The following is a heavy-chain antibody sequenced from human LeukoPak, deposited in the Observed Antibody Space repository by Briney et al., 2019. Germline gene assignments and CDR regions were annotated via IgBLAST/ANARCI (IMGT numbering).Heavy chain of an antibody. CDR2: IWYDGSIQ. J-gene: IGHJ4*02. CDR3: ARAGYCSGGSCYGSDY. Sequence: GGSLRLSCAASGFTFSTNSMNWVRQAPGKGLEWVAAIWYDGSIQYYADSVKGRFTISRDNSKNTLYLQMDSLRAEDTAVYYCARAGYCSGGSCYGSDYWGQGTLVSVSS. CDR1: GFTFSTNS. D-gene: IGHD2-15*01. V-gene: IGHV3-33*08.